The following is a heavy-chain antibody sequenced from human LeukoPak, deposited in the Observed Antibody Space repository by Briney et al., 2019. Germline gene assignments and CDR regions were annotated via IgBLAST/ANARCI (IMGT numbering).Heavy chain of an antibody. D-gene: IGHD5-18*01. CDR1: GFTFSSYG. V-gene: IGHV3-30*02. CDR2: IRYDGSNK. J-gene: IGHJ4*02. Sequence: GGSLRLSCAASGFTFSSYGMHWVRQAPGKGLEWVAFIRYDGSNKYYADSVKGRFTISRHNSKNTLYLQMNSLRAEDTAVYYCAKDTGRGYSYGYWGQGTLVTVSS. CDR3: AKDTGRGYSYGY.